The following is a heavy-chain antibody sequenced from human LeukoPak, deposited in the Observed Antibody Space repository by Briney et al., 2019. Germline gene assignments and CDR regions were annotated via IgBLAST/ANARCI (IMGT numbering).Heavy chain of an antibody. Sequence: GGSLRLSCAASGFTFSDYAMSWVRQAPGKGLEWISTINNNGGRTYYADSVKGRFTISRDNAKNSLYLQMSNLRAEDTAVYFCARGGGLDVWGQGATVTVSS. J-gene: IGHJ6*02. D-gene: IGHD3-16*01. V-gene: IGHV3-23*01. CDR1: GFTFSDYA. CDR3: ARGGGLDV. CDR2: INNNGGRT.